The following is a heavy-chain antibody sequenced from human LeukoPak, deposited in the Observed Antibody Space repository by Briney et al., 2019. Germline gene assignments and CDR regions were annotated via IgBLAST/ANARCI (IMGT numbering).Heavy chain of an antibody. D-gene: IGHD6-13*01. V-gene: IGHV1-2*02. J-gene: IGHJ4*02. Sequence: ASVKVSCKASGYPFTRYYMHCGLRAPGQGLEWMGWINPNSGGTNYAQKFQGRVTMPRDTSISTAYMELTRLRYHDTAVYYCARVHSSSWYSVGYWGQGTLVTVSS. CDR3: ARVHSSSWYSVGY. CDR1: GYPFTRYY. CDR2: INPNSGGT.